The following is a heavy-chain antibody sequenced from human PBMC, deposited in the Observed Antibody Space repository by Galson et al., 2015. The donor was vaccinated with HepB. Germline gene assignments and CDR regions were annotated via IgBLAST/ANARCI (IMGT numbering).Heavy chain of an antibody. CDR3: ARARSNGADYHRVFAS. D-gene: IGHD2-8*01. J-gene: IGHJ4*02. V-gene: IGHV3-7*01. CDR1: GFEFNFYW. Sequence: SLRLSCAASGFEFNFYWMTWVRQAPGKGLEWVANIKRDSSEKYLADSVKGRFAISRENAKTSVYLQMNDLRAEDTAVYYCARARSNGADYHRVFASWGQGALVTISS. CDR2: IKRDSSEK.